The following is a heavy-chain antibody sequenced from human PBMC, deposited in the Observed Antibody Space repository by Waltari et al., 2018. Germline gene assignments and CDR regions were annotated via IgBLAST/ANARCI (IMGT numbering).Heavy chain of an antibody. J-gene: IGHJ6*02. Sequence: QVQLQESGPGLVKPSQTLSLTCTVSGGSISSGGYYWSWIRQHPGKGLEWIWYIVYRRSTYSNPSLKSRVTISVDTSKNQFSLKLSSVTAADTAVYYCARDPGHYYGMDVWGQGTTVTVSS. CDR1: GGSISSGGYY. CDR2: IVYRRST. V-gene: IGHV4-31*03. CDR3: ARDPGHYYGMDV.